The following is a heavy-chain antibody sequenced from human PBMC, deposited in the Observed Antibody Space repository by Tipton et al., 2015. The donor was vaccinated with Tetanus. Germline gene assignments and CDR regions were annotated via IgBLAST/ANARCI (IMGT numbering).Heavy chain of an antibody. D-gene: IGHD3-3*01. CDR2: ISSSSSYI. Sequence: SLRLSCAASGFTFSSYSMNWVRQAPGKGLEWVSSISSSSSYIYYADSVKGRLTVSRDNARNSLYLQMNSLRAEDTAVYYCATGDFWSGFYALFDYWGQGTLVTVSS. V-gene: IGHV3-21*01. CDR3: ATGDFWSGFYALFDY. CDR1: GFTFSSYS. J-gene: IGHJ4*02.